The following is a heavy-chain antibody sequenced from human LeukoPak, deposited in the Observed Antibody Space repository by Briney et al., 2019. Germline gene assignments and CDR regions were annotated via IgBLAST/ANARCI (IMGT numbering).Heavy chain of an antibody. CDR3: ARHLNYYFDY. CDR1: GFTFSTYW. J-gene: IGHJ4*02. V-gene: IGHV3-74*01. CDR2: ISSDGSIT. D-gene: IGHD3-10*01. Sequence: GGSLRLSCAASGFTFSTYWMHWVRQAPGKGLVWVSRISSDGSITSYADSVKGRFTISRDNAKNTLYLQMNSLRAEDTAVYYCARHLNYYFDYWGQGTLVTVSS.